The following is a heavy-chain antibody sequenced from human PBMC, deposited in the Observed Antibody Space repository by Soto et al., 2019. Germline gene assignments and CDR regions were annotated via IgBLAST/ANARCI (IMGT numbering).Heavy chain of an antibody. Sequence: KPSETLALTCTVSGGSISSYYWSWIRQPPGKGLEWIGYIYYSGSTNYNPSLKSRVTLSVDTSKNQFSLKLSSVTAADTAVYYCASEHNTSGYYSSPEYYFDYWGQGTLVTVSS. CDR1: GGSISSYY. J-gene: IGHJ4*02. V-gene: IGHV4-59*01. CDR2: IYYSGST. D-gene: IGHD3-22*01. CDR3: ASEHNTSGYYSSPEYYFDY.